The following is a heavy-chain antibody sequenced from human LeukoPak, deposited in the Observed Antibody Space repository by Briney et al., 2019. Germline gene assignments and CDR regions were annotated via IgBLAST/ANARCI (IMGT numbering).Heavy chain of an antibody. CDR1: GFTFSSYS. J-gene: IGHJ6*02. D-gene: IGHD3-10*01. Sequence: GGSLRLSCAASGFTFSSYSMIWVRQAPGKGREGVAYISRSRSYIYYADSVKGRFTISRDNAKNSLYLQMNSLRAEDTAVYYCARAPPWGFGATYYYYGMDVWGQGTTVTVSS. V-gene: IGHV3-21*05. CDR3: ARAPPWGFGATYYYYGMDV. CDR2: ISRSRSYI.